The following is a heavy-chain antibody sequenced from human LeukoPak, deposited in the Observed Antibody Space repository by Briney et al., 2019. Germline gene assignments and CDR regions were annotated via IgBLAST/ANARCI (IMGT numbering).Heavy chain of an antibody. CDR2: IYYSGST. CDR1: GGSISSYY. Sequence: SETLSLTCTVSGGSISSYYWSWIRQPPGKGLEWIGYIYYSGSTNYDPSLKSRVTISVDTSKNQFSLKLSSVTAADTAVYYCARESRKVVVPADTRPYYYYYMDVWGKGTTVTVSS. CDR3: ARESRKVVVPADTRPYYYYYMDV. J-gene: IGHJ6*03. V-gene: IGHV4-59*01. D-gene: IGHD2-2*01.